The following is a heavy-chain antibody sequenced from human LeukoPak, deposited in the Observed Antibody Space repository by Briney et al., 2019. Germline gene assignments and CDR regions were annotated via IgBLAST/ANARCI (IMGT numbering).Heavy chain of an antibody. CDR3: ARSQWLVRGYFDY. V-gene: IGHV4-39*01. CDR2: SYYSGST. J-gene: IGHJ4*02. Sequence: SETLSLTCTVSGGSVSSGSYYWGWIRQPPGKGLEWIGSSYYSGSTYYNPSLKSRVTISVDTSKNQFSLKLSSVTAADTAMYYCARSQWLVRGYFDYWGQGTLVTVSS. CDR1: GGSVSSGSYY. D-gene: IGHD6-19*01.